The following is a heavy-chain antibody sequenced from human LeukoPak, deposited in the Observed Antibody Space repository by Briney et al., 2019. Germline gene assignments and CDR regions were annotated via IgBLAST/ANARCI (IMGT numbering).Heavy chain of an antibody. CDR3: ARGDRSTMVRGVIIHEYNWFDP. CDR2: INHSGST. J-gene: IGHJ5*02. Sequence: SETLSLTCAVYGGSFSGYYWSWIRQPPGKGLEWIGEINHSGSTNYNPSPKSRVTISVDTSKNQFSLKLSSVTAADTAVYYCARGDRSTMVRGVIIHEYNWFDPWGQGTLVTVSS. CDR1: GGSFSGYY. D-gene: IGHD3-10*01. V-gene: IGHV4-34*01.